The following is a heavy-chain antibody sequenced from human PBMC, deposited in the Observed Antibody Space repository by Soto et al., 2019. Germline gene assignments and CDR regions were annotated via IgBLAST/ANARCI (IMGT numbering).Heavy chain of an antibody. V-gene: IGHV3-11*01. Sequence: GSLRLSCAASGFTFSDYYMSWIRQAPGKGLEWVSYISSSGSTIYYADSVKGRFTISRDNAKNSLYLQMNSLRAEDTAVYYCARDTVVVQAARGPYWFDPWGQGTLVTVSS. CDR1: GFTFSDYY. CDR2: ISSSGSTI. CDR3: ARDTVVVQAARGPYWFDP. J-gene: IGHJ5*02. D-gene: IGHD2-2*01.